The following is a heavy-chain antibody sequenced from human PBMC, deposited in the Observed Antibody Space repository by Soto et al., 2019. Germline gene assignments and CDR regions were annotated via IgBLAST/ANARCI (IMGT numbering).Heavy chain of an antibody. CDR1: GFNVMSYW. J-gene: IGHJ4*02. CDR2: VKEDGSEL. Sequence: TGGSLRLSCAVSGFNVMSYWMSWVRQAPGKGLERVASVKEDGSELYYLHSVRGRFSISRDSAGNALHLTMNYLSAEDTGVYFCARDIGFDYVNWGQGIPVTVSS. V-gene: IGHV3-7*01. CDR3: ARDIGFDYVN. D-gene: IGHD3-16*01.